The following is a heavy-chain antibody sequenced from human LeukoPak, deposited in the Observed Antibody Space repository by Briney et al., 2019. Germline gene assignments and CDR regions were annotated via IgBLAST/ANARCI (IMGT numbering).Heavy chain of an antibody. CDR1: GFTFSSYW. J-gene: IGHJ6*02. D-gene: IGHD3-16*01. CDR3: GRDVSGIGMDV. Sequence: GGSLRLSCAASGFTFSSYWMSWVRQAPGKGLEWVANIKRDGSEKYYVDSAKGRFTISRDNAKNSLYLQMNSLRAEDTAVYYCGRDVSGIGMDVWGQGTTVTVSS. CDR2: IKRDGSEK. V-gene: IGHV3-7*01.